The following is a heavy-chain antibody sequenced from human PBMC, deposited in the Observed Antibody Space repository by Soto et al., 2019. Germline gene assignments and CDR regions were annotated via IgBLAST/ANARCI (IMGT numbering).Heavy chain of an antibody. CDR1: GYTFTSYA. CDR2: INAGNGNT. Sequence: VQLVQSGAEEKKPGASVKVSCKASGYTFTSYAMHWVRQAPGQRLEWMGWINAGNGNTKYSQKFQGRVTITRDTSASTAYMELSSLRSEDTAVYYCARAWVVVTAPDYWGQGTLGTVSS. J-gene: IGHJ4*02. CDR3: ARAWVVVTAPDY. V-gene: IGHV1-3*05. D-gene: IGHD2-21*02.